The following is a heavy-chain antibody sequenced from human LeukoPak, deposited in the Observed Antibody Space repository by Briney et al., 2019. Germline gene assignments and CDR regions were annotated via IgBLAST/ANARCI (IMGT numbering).Heavy chain of an antibody. Sequence: SETLSLTCAVSDGSISSGGYSWSWIRQPPGKGLEWIGYIYHSGSTYYNPSLKSRVTISVDRSKNQFSLKLSSVTAADTAVYYCARSPYYYDSMDVWGQGTTVTVSS. J-gene: IGHJ6*02. V-gene: IGHV4-30-2*02. CDR3: ARSPYYYDSMDV. CDR1: DGSISSGGYS. CDR2: IYHSGST. D-gene: IGHD3-22*01.